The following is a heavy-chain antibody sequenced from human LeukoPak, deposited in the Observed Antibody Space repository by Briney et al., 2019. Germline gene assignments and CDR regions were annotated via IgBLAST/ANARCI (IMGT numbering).Heavy chain of an antibody. CDR1: GFXFSSYW. Sequence: PGGSLRLSCAASGFXFSSYWMSWVRQAPGKGKEWLANIKQDGSVEYYVDSVKGRLTISRDKAKKSLYLQMNILRAEDTAVYYCARIGYSSSSFDFWGQGTLVTVSS. J-gene: IGHJ4*02. D-gene: IGHD6-6*01. CDR3: ARIGYSSSSFDF. V-gene: IGHV3-7*05. CDR2: IKQDGSVE.